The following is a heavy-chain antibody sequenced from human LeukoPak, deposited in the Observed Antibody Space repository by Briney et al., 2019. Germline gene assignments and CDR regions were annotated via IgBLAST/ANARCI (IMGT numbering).Heavy chain of an antibody. Sequence: SVKVSCKASGGTFNSYAISWVRQAPGQGLEWMGGIIPIFGTANYAQKFQGRVTITADESTSTAYMVLSSLSSEDTAVYYCAREVGDYWGGRFSCYFDYWGQGTLLTVSS. CDR2: IIPIFGTA. D-gene: IGHD4-17*01. CDR1: GGTFNSYA. J-gene: IGHJ4*02. CDR3: AREVGDYWGGRFSCYFDY. V-gene: IGHV1-69*13.